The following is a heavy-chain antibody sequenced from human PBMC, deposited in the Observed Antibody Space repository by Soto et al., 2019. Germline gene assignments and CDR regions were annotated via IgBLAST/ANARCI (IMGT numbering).Heavy chain of an antibody. CDR2: FDPEDGET. Sequence: ASVKVSCKVSGYTLTELSMHWVRQAPGKGLEWMGGFDPEDGETIYAQKFQGRVTMTEDTSTDTAYMELSSLRSEDTAVYYCATVYGDSRLQDYYYYGLDVWGQGTTVTVSS. J-gene: IGHJ6*02. CDR3: ATVYGDSRLQDYYYYGLDV. D-gene: IGHD4-17*01. V-gene: IGHV1-24*01. CDR1: GYTLTELS.